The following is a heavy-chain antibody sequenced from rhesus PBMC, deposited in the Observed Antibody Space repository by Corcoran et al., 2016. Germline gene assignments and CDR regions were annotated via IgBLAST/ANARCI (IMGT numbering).Heavy chain of an antibody. Sequence: QVTLKESGPALVKPTQTLTLTCAISGFSLSTSGMGVGWIRQPPGKTLEWLAHIFWDDDKRYRTSLKSRLTISKDTSKNQVVLTMTNMDPVDTATYYCARQTYYNFWSGYYYFDYWGQGVLVTVSS. CDR2: IFWDDDK. CDR3: ARQTYYNFWSGYYYFDY. CDR1: GFSLSTSGMG. J-gene: IGHJ4*01. D-gene: IGHD3-3*01. V-gene: IGHV2-1*01.